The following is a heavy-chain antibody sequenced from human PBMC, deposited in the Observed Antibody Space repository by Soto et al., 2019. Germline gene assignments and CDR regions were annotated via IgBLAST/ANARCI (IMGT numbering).Heavy chain of an antibody. CDR2: IYWDDDK. Sequence: QITLKESGPTLVKPTQTFTLACTFSGFSLSTSGMGVGWIRQPPGKALEWLALIYWDDDKRYSTSLKSRPTIPEVTSKDLTVLPMPTTDPVDTATYSCARYSMTSTSAYWRPAALGTVSS. J-gene: IGHJ4*02. CDR1: GFSLSTSGMG. CDR3: ARYSMTSTSAY. D-gene: IGHD6-13*01. V-gene: IGHV2-5*02.